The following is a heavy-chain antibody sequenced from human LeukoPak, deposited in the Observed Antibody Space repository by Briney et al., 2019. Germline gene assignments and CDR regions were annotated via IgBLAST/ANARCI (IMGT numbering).Heavy chain of an antibody. CDR2: IRYDESNK. D-gene: IGHD6-19*01. V-gene: IGHV3-30*02. Sequence: GGSLRLSCAASGFTFSSHDVHWVRQAPGKGLEWVAFIRYDESNKYYADSVKGRFTISRDNSKNTLYLQMNSLRAEDTAVYYCAKSIPAIAVAVSTRQWGQGTLVTVSS. CDR3: AKSIPAIAVAVSTRQ. J-gene: IGHJ4*02. CDR1: GFTFSSHD.